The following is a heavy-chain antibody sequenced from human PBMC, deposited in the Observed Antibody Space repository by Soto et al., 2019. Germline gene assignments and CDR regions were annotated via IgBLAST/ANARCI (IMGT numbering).Heavy chain of an antibody. V-gene: IGHV3-30-3*01. CDR3: VREDESSGYAGTFRH. CDR2: TASDGNK. CDR1: GFIFNNYV. Sequence: QVQLVESGGDVVQPGRSLRLSCAVSGFIFNNYVIHWVRQAPGKGLEWVALTASDGNKVYADSVKDRFTISRDSPNNKVNLEMNSLRSEDTAVYYCVREDESSGYAGTFRHWGQGTLVTVSP. J-gene: IGHJ1*01. D-gene: IGHD3-22*01.